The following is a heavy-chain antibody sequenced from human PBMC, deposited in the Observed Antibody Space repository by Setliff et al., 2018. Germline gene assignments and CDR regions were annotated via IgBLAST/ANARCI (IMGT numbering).Heavy chain of an antibody. CDR2: IYYSGST. J-gene: IGHJ4*02. CDR1: GGSINSYY. V-gene: IGHV4-59*01. CDR3: ARVPRLEWLLPTFDS. D-gene: IGHD3-3*01. Sequence: SETLSLTCTVSGGSINSYYWSWIRQPPGKGLEWIGHIYYSGSTNYNPSLKSRVTMTTDTSTSTAYMELRSLRSDDTAVYYCARVPRLEWLLPTFDSWGQGTLVTVSS.